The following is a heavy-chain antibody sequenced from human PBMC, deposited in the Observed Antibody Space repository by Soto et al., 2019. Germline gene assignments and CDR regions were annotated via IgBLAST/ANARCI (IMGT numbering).Heavy chain of an antibody. V-gene: IGHV3-13*01. Sequence: HPGGSVRLSCAASGFTFSSYAVHWVRQPTGKGLEWVSVIGSAGDTYYPGSVKGRFTISRENAKNSLYLQMNSLRAEDTAVYYCARGYLGSFDYWGQGTLVTLSS. CDR1: GFTFSSYA. D-gene: IGHD7-27*01. J-gene: IGHJ4*02. CDR2: IGSAGDT. CDR3: ARGYLGSFDY.